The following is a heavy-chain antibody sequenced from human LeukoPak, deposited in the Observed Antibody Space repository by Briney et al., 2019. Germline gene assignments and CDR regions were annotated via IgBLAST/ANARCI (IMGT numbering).Heavy chain of an antibody. CDR1: GYTFAGYY. CDR2: INPNSGGT. Sequence: ASVKVSCKASGYTFAGYYIHWVRQAPGQGLEWMGWINPNSGGTNYAQKFQGRVTMTRDTSISTAYMELRRLRSDDRAVYYCARGPPTIVVVITTGDFDSWGQGTLVTVSS. J-gene: IGHJ4*02. D-gene: IGHD3-22*01. V-gene: IGHV1-2*02. CDR3: ARGPPTIVVVITTGDFDS.